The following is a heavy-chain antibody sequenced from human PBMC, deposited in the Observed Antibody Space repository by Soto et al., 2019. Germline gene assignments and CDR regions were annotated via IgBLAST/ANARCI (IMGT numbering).Heavy chain of an antibody. Sequence: GESLKISCKGSGYSFTSYWISWVRQMPGKGLEWMGRIDPSDSYTNYSPSFQGHATISADKSISTAYLQWSSLKASDTAMYYCARSNYYDSSGYYYSLYSYGMDVWGQGTTVTVSS. CDR1: GYSFTSYW. CDR3: ARSNYYDSSGYYYSLYSYGMDV. CDR2: IDPSDSYT. J-gene: IGHJ6*01. D-gene: IGHD3-22*01. V-gene: IGHV5-10-1*01.